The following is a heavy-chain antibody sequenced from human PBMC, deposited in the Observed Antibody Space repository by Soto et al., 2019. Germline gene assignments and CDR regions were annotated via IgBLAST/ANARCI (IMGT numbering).Heavy chain of an antibody. V-gene: IGHV2-5*02. CDR2: IYWDDDK. D-gene: IGHD6-13*01. CDR1: GFSLSTSGVG. J-gene: IGHJ5*02. CDR3: AHRRYWEQQLPSEYWFDP. Sequence: SGPTLVNPTQTLTLTCTFSGFSLSTSGVGVGWIRQPPGKALEWLALIYWDDDKRYSPSLKSGLTITKDTSKNQVVLTMTNMDPVDTATYYCAHRRYWEQQLPSEYWFDPWGQGTLVTVSS.